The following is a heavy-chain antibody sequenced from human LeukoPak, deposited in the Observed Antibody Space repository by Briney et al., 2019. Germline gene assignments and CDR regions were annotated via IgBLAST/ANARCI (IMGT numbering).Heavy chain of an antibody. D-gene: IGHD5-18*01. V-gene: IGHV1-18*01. CDR3: ARDWAGYSYGTFDY. CDR1: GYTFTSYG. J-gene: IGHJ4*02. CDR2: ISAYNGNT. Sequence: GASVKVSCKASGYTFTSYGISWVRQAPGQGLEWMGWISAYNGNTNYAQKLQGRVTMTTDTSTSTAYMELRSLRSDDTAVYYCARDWAGYSYGTFDYWGQGTLVTVSS.